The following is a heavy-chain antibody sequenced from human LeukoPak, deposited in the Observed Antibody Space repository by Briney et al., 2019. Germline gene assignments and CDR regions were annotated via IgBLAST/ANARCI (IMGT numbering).Heavy chain of an antibody. D-gene: IGHD6-13*01. Sequence: GESLKISCRGSGYSFTIYWIAWVRQMPGKGLEWMGIIYPGDSDTRYSPSFQGQVTISADKSISTAYLQWSSLKASDTAMYYCARQGIAAAGSRKYYYYGMDVWGQGTTVTVSS. J-gene: IGHJ6*02. CDR3: ARQGIAAAGSRKYYYYGMDV. CDR2: IYPGDSDT. V-gene: IGHV5-51*01. CDR1: GYSFTIYW.